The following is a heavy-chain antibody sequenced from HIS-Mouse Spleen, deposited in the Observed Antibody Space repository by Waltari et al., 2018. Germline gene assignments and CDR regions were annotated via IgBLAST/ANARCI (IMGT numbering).Heavy chain of an antibody. J-gene: IGHJ2*01. D-gene: IGHD6-13*01. CDR2: SDYSGAT. CDR1: GGSISSSSYY. V-gene: IGHV4-39*07. CDR3: AREIPYSSSWYDWYFDL. Sequence: QLQLQESGPGLVKPSETLSLTCTVSGGSISSSSYYWGWIRQPPGKGLEWIGSSDYSGATSYNPSLKSRVTKAEDTSKNHCSLRLSSVTAADMAVYYCAREIPYSSSWYDWYFDLWGRGTLVTVSS.